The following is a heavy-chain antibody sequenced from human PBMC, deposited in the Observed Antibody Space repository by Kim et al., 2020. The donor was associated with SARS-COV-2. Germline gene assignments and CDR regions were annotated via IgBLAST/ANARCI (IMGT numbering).Heavy chain of an antibody. Sequence: DYAGPVKGRFTISRDDSKNTLYLQMTSLKTEDTAVYYCTTDVLGADNAFYVWGQGTRVTLSS. CDR3: TTDVLGADNAFYV. D-gene: IGHD1-26*01. J-gene: IGHJ3*01. V-gene: IGHV3-15*01.